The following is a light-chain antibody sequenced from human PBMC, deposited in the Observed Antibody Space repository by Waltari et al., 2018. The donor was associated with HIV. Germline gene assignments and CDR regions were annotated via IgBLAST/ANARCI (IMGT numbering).Light chain of an antibody. CDR2: DAS. CDR1: QSVTNY. V-gene: IGKV3-11*01. Sequence: EIVLIQSPAILSLSPGARATLSCRASQSVTNYLAWYQQKPGQAPRLLIYDASNRATGIPDRFSGSGSGTDFNLTISSLGPEDFAVYYCQQCSDWPLSFGGGSRVEIK. CDR3: QQCSDWPLS. J-gene: IGKJ4*01.